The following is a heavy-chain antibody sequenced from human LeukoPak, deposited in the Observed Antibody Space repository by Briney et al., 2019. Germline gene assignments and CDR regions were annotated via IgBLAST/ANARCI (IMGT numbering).Heavy chain of an antibody. V-gene: IGHV3-48*03. Sequence: GGSLRLSCAASGFTFSSYEMNWVRQAPGKGLEWVSYISSSGSTIYYADSVKGRFAISRDNAKNSLYLQMNSLRAEDTAVYYCARAYYGRFDYWGQGTLVTVSS. CDR1: GFTFSSYE. CDR3: ARAYYGRFDY. D-gene: IGHD3-10*01. CDR2: ISSSGSTI. J-gene: IGHJ4*02.